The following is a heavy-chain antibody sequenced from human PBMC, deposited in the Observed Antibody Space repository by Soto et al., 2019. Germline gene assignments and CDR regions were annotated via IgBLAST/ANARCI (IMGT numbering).Heavy chain of an antibody. CDR2: ISAYNGNT. D-gene: IGHD5-18*01. V-gene: IGHV1-18*01. CDR3: AREREPGYSYGYSSPLYYYYGMDV. J-gene: IGHJ6*02. Sequence: ASVKVSCKASGYTFTSYGISWVRQAPGQGLEWMGWISAYNGNTNYAQKLQGRVTMTTDTSTSTAYMELRSLRSDDTAVYYCAREREPGYSYGYSSPLYYYYGMDVWGQGTTVTVS. CDR1: GYTFTSYG.